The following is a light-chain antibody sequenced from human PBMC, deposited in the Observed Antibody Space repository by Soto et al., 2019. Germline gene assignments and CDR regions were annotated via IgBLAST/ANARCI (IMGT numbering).Light chain of an antibody. CDR2: KAS. V-gene: IGKV1-5*03. CDR1: QSLSSL. CDR3: QQYKSYPWT. Sequence: DIQMTQSPSTLSASVGDRVTITCRASQSLSSLLAWYQQKPGRAPNLLIYKASSLQSGVPSRLSGSASGTGFTLTIENLQPDDFGIYYCQQYKSYPWTFGQGTKVDI. J-gene: IGKJ1*01.